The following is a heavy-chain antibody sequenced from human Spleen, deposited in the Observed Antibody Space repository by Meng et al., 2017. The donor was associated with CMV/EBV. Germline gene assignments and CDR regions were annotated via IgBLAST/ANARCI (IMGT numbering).Heavy chain of an antibody. J-gene: IGHJ4*03. V-gene: IGHV3-48*04. CDR3: ARGKYNWNYLFDS. CDR1: GFNFNIYS. Sequence: GESLKISCAASGFNFNIYSMNWVRQAPGKGLEWVSHISGGTTYSMYYADSVKGRFTISRDNAKNSLYLQINSLRVEDTAVYYCARGKYNWNYLFDSWGQGTTVTVS. D-gene: IGHD1-7*01. CDR2: ISGGTTYSM.